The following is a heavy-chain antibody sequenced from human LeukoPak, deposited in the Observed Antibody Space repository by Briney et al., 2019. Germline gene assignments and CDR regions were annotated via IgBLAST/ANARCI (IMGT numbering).Heavy chain of an antibody. CDR2: LSSSSRST. CDR1: GFTFSDYY. Sequence: GGSLRLSRAASGFTFSDYYMSWIRQATGTGLEWVSYLSSSSRSTTYADSVKGRFTISRDNAKNSLYLQMNSLRAEDTAVYYCSSGYESDYFFYYGMDVWGQGTTVTVSS. D-gene: IGHD5-12*01. V-gene: IGHV3-11*06. CDR3: SSGYESDYFFYYGMDV. J-gene: IGHJ6*02.